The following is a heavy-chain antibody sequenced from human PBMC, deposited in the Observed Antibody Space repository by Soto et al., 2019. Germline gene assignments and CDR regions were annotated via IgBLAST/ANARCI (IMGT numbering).Heavy chain of an antibody. CDR1: GGSISSSSYY. V-gene: IGHV4-39*01. D-gene: IGHD3-22*01. CDR3: ARQDYDSSGYYYPDL. Sequence: QLQLQESGPGLVKPSETLSLTCTVSGGSISSSSYYWGWIRQPPGKGLEWIGSIYYSGSTYYNPSLKSRVTISVDTSKTQFSLKLSSVTAADTAVYYCARQDYDSSGYYYPDLWGRGTLVTVSS. J-gene: IGHJ2*01. CDR2: IYYSGST.